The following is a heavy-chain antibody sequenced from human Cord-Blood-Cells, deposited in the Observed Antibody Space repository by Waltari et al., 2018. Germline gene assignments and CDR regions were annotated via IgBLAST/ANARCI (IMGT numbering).Heavy chain of an antibody. Sequence: EVQLVESGGGLVQPGGSLRLSCAASGLTFSSYEMNWVRQAPGKGLEWVSYISSSGSTIYCADSVKGRFTISRDNAKTSLYLQMNSLRAEDTAVYYCATDTTVTTNWFDPWGQGTLVTVSS. CDR3: ATDTTVTTNWFDP. V-gene: IGHV3-48*03. J-gene: IGHJ5*02. D-gene: IGHD4-17*01. CDR1: GLTFSSYE. CDR2: ISSSGSTI.